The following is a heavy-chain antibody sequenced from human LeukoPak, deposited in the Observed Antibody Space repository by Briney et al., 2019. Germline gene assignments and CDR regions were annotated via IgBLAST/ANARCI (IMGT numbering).Heavy chain of an antibody. Sequence: SETLSLTWAVYGGSFSGYYWSWIRQPPGKGLEWIGEINHSGSTNYNPSLKSRVTISVDTSKNQFSLKLSSVTAADTAVYYCARRIKGAAHVYYFDYWGQGTLVTVSS. CDR2: INHSGST. CDR1: GGSFSGYY. V-gene: IGHV4-34*01. CDR3: ARRIKGAAHVYYFDY. J-gene: IGHJ4*02. D-gene: IGHD6-6*01.